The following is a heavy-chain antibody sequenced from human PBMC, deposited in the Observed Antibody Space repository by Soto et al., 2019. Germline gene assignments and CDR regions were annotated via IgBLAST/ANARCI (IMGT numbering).Heavy chain of an antibody. Sequence: SVKVSCKASGGTFSSYAISWVRQAPGQGLEWMGGIIPIFGTANYAQKFQGRVTITADKSTSTACMELSSLRSEDTAVYYCARVSGNYYDYGMDVWGQGKTVTVSS. J-gene: IGHJ6*02. V-gene: IGHV1-69*06. CDR3: ARVSGNYYDYGMDV. CDR1: GGTFSSYA. CDR2: IIPIFGTA. D-gene: IGHD3-3*02.